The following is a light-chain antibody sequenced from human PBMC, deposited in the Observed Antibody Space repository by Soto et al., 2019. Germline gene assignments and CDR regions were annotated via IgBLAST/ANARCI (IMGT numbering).Light chain of an antibody. CDR3: QQRTNWPPSIT. CDR1: QSVSSY. CDR2: DAS. Sequence: EIVLTKSPATLSFSPGERVTLSCRASQSVSSYLAWYQQKPGQAPRLLIYDASNRATGIPARFSGSGSGTDFTLTISSLEPEDFAVYYCQQRTNWPPSITFGQGTRLEIK. V-gene: IGKV3-11*01. J-gene: IGKJ5*01.